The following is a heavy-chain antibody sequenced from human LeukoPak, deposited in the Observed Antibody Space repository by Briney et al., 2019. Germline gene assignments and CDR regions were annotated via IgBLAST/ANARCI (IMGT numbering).Heavy chain of an antibody. D-gene: IGHD6-13*01. Sequence: LSGGSLRLSCAVSTFTFGNYWMSWVRQAPGKGLEWVANIKEDGSEEYYVDSVKGRFTISRDNTKNSLYLQMNSLRAEDTAVYYCARDPAAWDYWGQGTLVTVSS. CDR1: TFTFGNYW. J-gene: IGHJ4*02. V-gene: IGHV3-7*01. CDR2: IKEDGSEE. CDR3: ARDPAAWDY.